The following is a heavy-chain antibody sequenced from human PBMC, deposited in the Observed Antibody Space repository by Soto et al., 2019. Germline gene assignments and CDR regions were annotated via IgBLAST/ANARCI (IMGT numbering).Heavy chain of an antibody. V-gene: IGHV6-1*01. CDR3: ARSEEDSDYYYYGMEV. Sequence: SQTLSLTCVISVYSVSSNSVAWNWVIQSPSRGLEWLGRTYYRSRWYNDYAVSVRSRIAINPDTSKNHFSLQLNSVTPDDTAVYYCARSEEDSDYYYYGMEVWGQGTTVSVS. J-gene: IGHJ6*01. D-gene: IGHD2-15*01. CDR1: VYSVSSNSVA. CDR2: TYYRSRWYN.